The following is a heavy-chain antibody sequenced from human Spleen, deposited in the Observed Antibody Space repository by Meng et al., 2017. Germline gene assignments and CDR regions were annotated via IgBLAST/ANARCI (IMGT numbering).Heavy chain of an antibody. CDR3: ARDEDISAAGKLFGDY. D-gene: IGHD6-13*01. J-gene: IGHJ4*02. CDR1: GYTFTGFY. CDR2: INPSSGDT. V-gene: IGHV1-2*06. Sequence: QVQLVQSGAEVQRPGAPLKVSCKTSGYTFTGFYMHWVRQAPGQGLEWMGRINPSSGDTEYAQNFQGRVTMTSDTSISTVYMELNGLRSDDTAVYYCARDEDISAAGKLFGDYWGQGTLVTVSS.